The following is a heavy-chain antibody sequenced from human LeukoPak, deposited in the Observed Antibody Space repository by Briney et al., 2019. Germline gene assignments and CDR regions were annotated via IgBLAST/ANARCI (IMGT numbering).Heavy chain of an antibody. Sequence: SETLSLTCTVSGGSISSSSYYWGWIRQPPGKGLEWIGSIYYSGSTYYNPSLKSRVTISVDTSKNQFTLKLSSVTAADTAVYYCARLSGSYPFSVPNWFDPWGQGTLVTVSS. V-gene: IGHV4-39*06. CDR2: IYYSGST. J-gene: IGHJ5*02. CDR1: GGSISSSSYY. CDR3: ARLSGSYPFSVPNWFDP. D-gene: IGHD1-26*01.